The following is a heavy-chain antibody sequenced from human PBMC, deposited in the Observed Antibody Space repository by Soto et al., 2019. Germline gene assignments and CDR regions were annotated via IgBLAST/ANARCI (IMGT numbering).Heavy chain of an antibody. J-gene: IGHJ5*02. CDR1: GGSISSSSYY. CDR3: ARRSENNHRWFDP. V-gene: IGHV4-39*01. Sequence: PSETLSLTCTVSGGSISSSSYYWGWLRQPPGKGLEWIGSIYYRGSTYYNQSLKSRVVLSVDTPKNQFSLKLASVTAADTAWCYCARRSENNHRWFDPWGQGTLVTVSS. D-gene: IGHD2-15*01. CDR2: IYYRGST.